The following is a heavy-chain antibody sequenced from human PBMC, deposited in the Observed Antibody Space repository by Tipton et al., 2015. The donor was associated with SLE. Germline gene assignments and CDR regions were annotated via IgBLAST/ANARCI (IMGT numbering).Heavy chain of an antibody. D-gene: IGHD5-12*01. CDR2: IYYSGTS. J-gene: IGHJ4*02. CDR3: VSQGSGGEDS. V-gene: IGHV4-39*07. CDR1: GGSIRRDNYY. Sequence: TLSLTCTVSGGSIRRDNYYCAWIRHPPGKGLGWIDSIYYSGTSYYNPSLQSRVTISRDTSKNQFSLKVTSLTAADTAVYYCVSQGSGGEDSWGQGTEVTVSS.